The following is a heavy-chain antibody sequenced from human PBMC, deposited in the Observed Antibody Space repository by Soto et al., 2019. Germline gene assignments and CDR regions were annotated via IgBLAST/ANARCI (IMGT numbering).Heavy chain of an antibody. D-gene: IGHD2-2*01. J-gene: IGHJ6*02. CDR1: GGTFSSYA. CDR2: IIPIFGTA. Sequence: QVQLVQSGAEVKKPGSSVKVSFKASGGTFSSYAISWVRQAPGQGLEWMGGIIPIFGTADYAQKFQGRVTTTAEESTSTAYMELSSLGAEDTAVYYCASHSSLRGYCISTSCYGYYYGMDVWGQGTTVTVSS. V-gene: IGHV1-69*12. CDR3: ASHSSLRGYCISTSCYGYYYGMDV.